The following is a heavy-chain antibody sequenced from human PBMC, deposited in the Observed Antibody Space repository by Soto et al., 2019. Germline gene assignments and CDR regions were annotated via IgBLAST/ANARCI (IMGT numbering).Heavy chain of an antibody. CDR3: ATGYYGMADNAEYFQY. CDR2: IIPMFGTT. V-gene: IGHV1-69*01. D-gene: IGHD3-3*01. Sequence: QVQLVQSGAKVKKPGSSVKVSCKASGGTFSSYAISWVRQAPGQGLEWMGGIIPMFGTTNYAQKFQGRVTISADESTSTAYMELSSLRSEDTAVYYCATGYYGMADNAEYFQYWGQGTLVTVSS. J-gene: IGHJ1*01. CDR1: GGTFSSYA.